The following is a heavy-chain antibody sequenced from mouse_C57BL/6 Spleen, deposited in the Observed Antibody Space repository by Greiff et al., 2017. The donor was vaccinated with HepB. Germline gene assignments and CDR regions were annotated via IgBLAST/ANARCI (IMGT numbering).Heavy chain of an antibody. CDR3: TTGSREFAY. D-gene: IGHD1-1*01. CDR2: IDPENGDT. CDR1: GFNIKDDY. J-gene: IGHJ3*01. V-gene: IGHV14-4*01. Sequence: EVQLQQSGAEPVRPGASVKLSCTASGFNIKDDYMHWVKQRPEQGLEWIGWIDPENGDTEYASKFQGKATITADTSSNTAYLQLSSLTSEDTAVYYCTTGSREFAYWGQWTLVTVSA.